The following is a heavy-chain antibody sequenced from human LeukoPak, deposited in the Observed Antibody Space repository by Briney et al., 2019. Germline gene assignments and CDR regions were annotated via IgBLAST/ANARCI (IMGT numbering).Heavy chain of an antibody. V-gene: IGHV4-59*08. CDR1: GGYISSYF. CDR2: THDSGST. Sequence: SVTLSLTCIDSGGYISSYFWSWIRQPPGKGLEWIGNTHDSGSTNFNPSLKSRVTISVDTSKNQFSLKLSSVTAADTAVYYCARHVGHYHGSGYYYDWYFDLWGRGTLVTVSS. J-gene: IGHJ2*01. D-gene: IGHD3-22*01. CDR3: ARHVGHYHGSGYYYDWYFDL.